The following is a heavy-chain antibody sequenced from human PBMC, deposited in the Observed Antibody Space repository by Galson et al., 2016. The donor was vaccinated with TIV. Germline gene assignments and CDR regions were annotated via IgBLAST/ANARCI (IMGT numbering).Heavy chain of an antibody. CDR1: GGSISSYY. D-gene: IGHD6-13*01. CDR2: FYYSGGT. Sequence: ETLSLTCHVSGGSISSYYWSWIRQPPGKELEWIGYFYYSGGTDYSPSLKSRVSISVDKSKNQFSLKLTSVTAADTAIYYCARGSSTWFFDYWGQGTLVTVSS. V-gene: IGHV4-59*08. CDR3: ARGSSTWFFDY. J-gene: IGHJ4*02.